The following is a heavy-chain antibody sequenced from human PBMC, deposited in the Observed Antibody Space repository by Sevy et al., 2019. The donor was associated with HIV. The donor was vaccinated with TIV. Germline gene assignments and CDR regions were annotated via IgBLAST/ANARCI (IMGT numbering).Heavy chain of an antibody. CDR3: ARDPGFYCSGGSCYPMYYFDY. CDR1: GFTFSSYS. J-gene: IGHJ4*02. V-gene: IGHV3-21*01. Sequence: GGSLRLSCAASGFTFSSYSMNWVRQAPGKGLEWVSSISSSSIYIYYADSVKGRFTISRDNAKNSLYLQMNSLRAEDTAVYYCARDPGFYCSGGSCYPMYYFDYWGQGTLVTVSS. CDR2: ISSSSIYI. D-gene: IGHD2-15*01.